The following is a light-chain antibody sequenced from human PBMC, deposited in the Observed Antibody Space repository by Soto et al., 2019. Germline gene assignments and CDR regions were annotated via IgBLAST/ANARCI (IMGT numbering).Light chain of an antibody. CDR2: DAS. Sequence: IGMTQPPAAQSVTPGERATLYCRASQSISRTLAWYQQKSGQPPRLLIYDASTRATGFPARFSGSGSGTEFTLTISSLQSGDGAVYDRQQYNNWPLAFGGGTKVDIK. J-gene: IGKJ4*01. V-gene: IGKV3D-15*01. CDR3: QQYNNWPLA. CDR1: QSISRT.